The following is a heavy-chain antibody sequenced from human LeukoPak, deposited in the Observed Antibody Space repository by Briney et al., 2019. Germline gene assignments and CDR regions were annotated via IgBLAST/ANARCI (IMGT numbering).Heavy chain of an antibody. CDR3: ARVSESSGPPFDY. CDR2: INPNSGGT. V-gene: IGHV1-2*02. J-gene: IGHJ4*02. D-gene: IGHD3-22*01. CDR1: GYTFTSYY. Sequence: ASVTVSCKASGYTFTSYYMHWVRQAPGQGLEWMGCINPNSGGTNYAQKFQGRVTMTRDTSISTAYMELSRLRSDDTAIYYCARVSESSGPPFDYWGQGTLVTVSS.